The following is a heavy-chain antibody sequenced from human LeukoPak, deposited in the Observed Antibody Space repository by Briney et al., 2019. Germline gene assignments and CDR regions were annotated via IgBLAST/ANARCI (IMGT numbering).Heavy chain of an antibody. CDR1: GYTFSNYG. V-gene: IGHV1-18*01. CDR3: ARDGFFDY. CDR2: ISVYNGQT. J-gene: IGHJ4*02. D-gene: IGHD5-12*01. Sequence: AAVKVSCKASGYTFSNYGIGWARQAPRQGLEWMGWISVYNGQTNYAQKFQGRVTMTADTSTATAYMELRSLRSDDTAVYYCARDGFFDYWGQGTLLTVSS.